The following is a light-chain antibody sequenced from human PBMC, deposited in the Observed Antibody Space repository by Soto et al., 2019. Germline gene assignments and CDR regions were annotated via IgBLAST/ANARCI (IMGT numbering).Light chain of an antibody. CDR2: EVS. CDR1: SSDVGGYKY. Sequence: QSALTQPASVSGSPGQSITISCTGTSSDVGGYKYVSWYQQHPDKAPKLIIYEVSNRPSGVSNRFSGSKSGNTASLTISGLQAEDEAHYYCSSYTSSSTLVFGGGTKLTVL. CDR3: SSYTSSSTLV. J-gene: IGLJ2*01. V-gene: IGLV2-14*01.